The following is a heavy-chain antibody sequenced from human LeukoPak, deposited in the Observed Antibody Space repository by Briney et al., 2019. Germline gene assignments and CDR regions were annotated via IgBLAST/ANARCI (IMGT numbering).Heavy chain of an antibody. V-gene: IGHV3-30*02. CDR2: IRYDGSNK. D-gene: IGHD3-10*01. CDR1: GFTFSSYG. Sequence: QAGGSLRLSCAASGFTFSSYGMHWVRQAPGKGLEWVAFIRYDGSNKYYADSVKGRFIISRDNSKNTLYLQMNSLRAEDTAVYYCAKERGITMVRGIRSRIDYWGQGTLVTVSS. J-gene: IGHJ4*02. CDR3: AKERGITMVRGIRSRIDY.